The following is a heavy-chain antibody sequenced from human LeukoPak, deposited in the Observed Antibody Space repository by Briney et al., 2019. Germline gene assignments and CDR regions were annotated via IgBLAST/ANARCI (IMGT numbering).Heavy chain of an antibody. CDR3: AREAVLGGLDV. CDR2: INPSGGST. D-gene: IGHD2-8*02. V-gene: IGHV1-46*01. Sequence: ASVKVSCMASGYTFTNYQIHWVRQAPGQGLELMGIINPSGGSTSYAQKFQGRVTMTRDTSTSTVYMELSSLRSEDTAVYYCAREAVLGGLDVWGQGTTVTGFS. J-gene: IGHJ6*02. CDR1: GYTFTNYQ.